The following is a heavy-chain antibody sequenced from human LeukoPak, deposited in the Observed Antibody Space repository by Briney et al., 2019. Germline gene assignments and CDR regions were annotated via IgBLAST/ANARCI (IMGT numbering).Heavy chain of an antibody. Sequence: GGPLRLSCAASGFTFSSYAMHWPRQAPGKGLEGVAVISYDGSNKYYADSVKGRFTISRDNSKNTLYLQMNSLRAEDTAVYYCARGGDIAAAANDYWGQGTLVTVSS. CDR1: GFTFSSYA. CDR2: ISYDGSNK. J-gene: IGHJ4*02. V-gene: IGHV3-30*01. D-gene: IGHD6-13*01. CDR3: ARGGDIAAAANDY.